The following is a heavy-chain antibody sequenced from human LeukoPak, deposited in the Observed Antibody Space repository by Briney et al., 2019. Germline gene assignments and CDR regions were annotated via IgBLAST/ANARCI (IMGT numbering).Heavy chain of an antibody. CDR1: GGSFSGYY. Sequence: SETLSLTCAVYGGSFSGYYWSWIRQPPGKGLEWIGEINHSGSTNYNPSLKSRVTISVDTSKNQFSLKLSSVTAADTAVYYCAKAIRFIVFSIESWGQGTQVTVSS. D-gene: IGHD3-16*02. J-gene: IGHJ4*02. CDR3: AKAIRFIVFSIES. CDR2: INHSGST. V-gene: IGHV4-34*01.